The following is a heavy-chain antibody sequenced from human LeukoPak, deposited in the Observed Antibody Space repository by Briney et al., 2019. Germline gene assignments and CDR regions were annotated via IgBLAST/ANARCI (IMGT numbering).Heavy chain of an antibody. V-gene: IGHV3-48*03. D-gene: IGHD5-12*01. CDR1: GFTFSNYY. CDR2: ISSSGSTI. J-gene: IGHJ4*02. CDR3: AREVVATNFDS. Sequence: GGSLRLSCAASGFTFSNYYMNWVRQAPGKGLEWVSYISSSGSTIYYADSVKGRFTISRDNAKNSLYLQMNSLRAEDTAVYYCAREVVATNFDSWGKGTLVTVSP.